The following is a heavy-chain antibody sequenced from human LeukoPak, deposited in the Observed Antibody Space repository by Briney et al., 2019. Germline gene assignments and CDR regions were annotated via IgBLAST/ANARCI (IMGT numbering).Heavy chain of an antibody. CDR1: GFIFSTYG. J-gene: IGHJ4*02. CDR3: ARGAPHRDISFDY. CDR2: ISGSGGST. V-gene: IGHV3-23*01. Sequence: GGSLRLSCAASGFIFSTYGMYWVRQAPGKGLEWVSAISGSGGSTYYADSVKGRFTISRDNSKNTLYLQMNSLRAEDTAVYYCARGAPHRDISFDYWGQGTLVTVSS. D-gene: IGHD1-14*01.